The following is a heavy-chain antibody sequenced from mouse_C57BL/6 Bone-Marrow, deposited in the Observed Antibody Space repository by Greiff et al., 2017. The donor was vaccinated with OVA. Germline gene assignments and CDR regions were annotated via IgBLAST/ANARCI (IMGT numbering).Heavy chain of an antibody. V-gene: IGHV1-15*01. CDR2: IDPETGGT. CDR1: GYTFTDYE. D-gene: IGHD1-1*01. CDR3: TRRGYYGSSPRYDY. J-gene: IGHJ4*01. Sequence: QVQLQQSGAELVRPGASVTLSCKASGYTFTDYEMHWVKQTPVHGLEWIGAIDPETGGTAYNQKFKGKALLTADKSSSTAYMELRSLTSEDSAVYYCTRRGYYGSSPRYDYWGQGTSVTVSS.